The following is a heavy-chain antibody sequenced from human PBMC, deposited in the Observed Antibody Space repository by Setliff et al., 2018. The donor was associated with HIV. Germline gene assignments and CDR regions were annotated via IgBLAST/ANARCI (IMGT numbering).Heavy chain of an antibody. J-gene: IGHJ6*03. CDR1: GGSFTAYY. V-gene: IGHV4-34*01. CDR3: ARGTAYYNFWSGYSQDYYYYMDV. CDR2: IHHGGST. Sequence: TLSLTCAVYGGSFTAYYWTWIRQPPGKGLEWIGEIHHGGSTNYMPSLKNRVTISVDTSKNQFSLTLRSLTAADTAVYYCARGTAYYNFWSGYSQDYYYYMDVWGKGTTVTVSS. D-gene: IGHD3-3*01.